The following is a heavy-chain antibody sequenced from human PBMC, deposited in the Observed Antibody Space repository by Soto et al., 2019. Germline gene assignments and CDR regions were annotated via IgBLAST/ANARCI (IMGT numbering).Heavy chain of an antibody. CDR3: AAAAPIAAAGPDSYYYYSMDV. CDR1: GFTFTSSA. D-gene: IGHD6-13*01. J-gene: IGHJ6*02. Sequence: SVKVSFKASGFTFTSSAVQWVRQARGQRLEWIGWIVVGSGNTNYAQKFQERVTITRDMSTSTAYMELSSLRSEDTAVYYCAAAAPIAAAGPDSYYYYSMDVWGQGTTVTVSS. V-gene: IGHV1-58*01. CDR2: IVVGSGNT.